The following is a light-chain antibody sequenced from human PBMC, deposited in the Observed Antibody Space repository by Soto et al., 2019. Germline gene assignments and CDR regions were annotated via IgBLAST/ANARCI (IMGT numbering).Light chain of an antibody. CDR1: QSVSTY. CDR3: LHHGSSLWT. Sequence: EIVLKQSPATVSLSPGERATLSCRASQSVSTYLAWYQQKPGQAPRLLIYDASNRATGIPARFSGSGSGTDFTLTISSLEPEDFAMYYCLHHGSSLWTFGQGTKVDI. CDR2: DAS. J-gene: IGKJ1*01. V-gene: IGKV3-11*01.